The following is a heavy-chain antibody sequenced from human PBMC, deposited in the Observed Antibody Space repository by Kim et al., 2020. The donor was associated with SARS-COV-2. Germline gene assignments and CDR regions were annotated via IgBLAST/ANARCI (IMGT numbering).Heavy chain of an antibody. J-gene: IGHJ4*02. CDR2: INHSGST. CDR3: ARGRRMVVKHFDD. CDR1: GGSFSGYY. V-gene: IGHV4-34*01. Sequence: SETLSLTCAVYGGSFSGYYWSWIRQPPGKGLEWIGEINHSGSTNYNPSLKSRVTISVDTSKNQFSLKLSSVTAADTAVYYCARGRRMVVKHFDDWGQGTLVTVS. D-gene: IGHD2-15*01.